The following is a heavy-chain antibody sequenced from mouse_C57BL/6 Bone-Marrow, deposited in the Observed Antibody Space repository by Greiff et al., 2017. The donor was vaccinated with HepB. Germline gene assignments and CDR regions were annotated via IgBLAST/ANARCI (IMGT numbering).Heavy chain of an antibody. CDR1: GYTFTSYW. J-gene: IGHJ4*01. Sequence: QVQLQQPGAELVKPGASVKLSCKASGYTFTSYWMHWVKQRPGQGLEWIGMIHPNSGSTNYNEKFKSKATLTVDKSSSTAYMQLSSLTSEDSAVYYCARRNYEYYAMDYWGQGTSVTVSS. D-gene: IGHD2-4*01. CDR2: IHPNSGST. CDR3: ARRNYEYYAMDY. V-gene: IGHV1-64*01.